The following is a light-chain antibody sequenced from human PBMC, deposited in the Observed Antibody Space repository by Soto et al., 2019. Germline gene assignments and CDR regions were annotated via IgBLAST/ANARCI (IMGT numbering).Light chain of an antibody. J-gene: IGKJ1*01. CDR2: GAS. V-gene: IGKV3-15*01. CDR1: QSVSNN. Sequence: EIVLTQSPGTLSLSPGERATLSCRASQSVSNNYLAWYQQKPGQAPRLLIYGASTRATGFPARFSGSGSGTEFTLTISSLQSEDFADYYCQQYNDWPRTFGQGTKVHIK. CDR3: QQYNDWPRT.